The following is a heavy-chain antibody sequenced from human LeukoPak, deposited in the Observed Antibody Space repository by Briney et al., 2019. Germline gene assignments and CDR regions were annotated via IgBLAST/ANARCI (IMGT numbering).Heavy chain of an antibody. CDR1: GGTFNSYA. J-gene: IGHJ4*02. V-gene: IGHV1-69*13. Sequence: GASVKVSCKTSGGTFNSYAISWVRQAPGQGLEWMGGITAIFRTTNYAQRFQGRVTITAGESMSTVYMELSSLRSEDTAVYYCARHSGYHSTMYLDYWGQGTLVTVSS. CDR2: ITAIFRTT. CDR3: ARHSGYHSTMYLDY. D-gene: IGHD3-22*01.